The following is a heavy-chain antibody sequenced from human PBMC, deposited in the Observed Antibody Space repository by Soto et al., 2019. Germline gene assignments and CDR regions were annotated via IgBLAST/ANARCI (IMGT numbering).Heavy chain of an antibody. J-gene: IGHJ6*02. Sequence: QVQLVESGGGVVQPARSLRLSCAASGFTFSSHAMHWVLQAPGKGLEWVAGISYHGSNKYSADSVKGRFTISRDNSKKSLYLQMNSLRGEDTAVYYCASDGGPREMATIVRGYFFYGMDVWGQGTTVTVSS. D-gene: IGHD5-12*01. V-gene: IGHV3-30-3*01. CDR1: GFTFSSHA. CDR2: ISYHGSNK. CDR3: ASDGGPREMATIVRGYFFYGMDV.